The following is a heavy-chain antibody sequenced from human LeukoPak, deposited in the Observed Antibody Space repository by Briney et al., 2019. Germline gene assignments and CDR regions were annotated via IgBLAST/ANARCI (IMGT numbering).Heavy chain of an antibody. CDR1: GFSFSSYW. D-gene: IGHD2/OR15-2a*01. V-gene: IGHV3-74*03. CDR3: ARVSFCPRCHFDY. J-gene: IGHJ4*02. Sequence: PGGSLRLSCAASGFSFSSYWMHWVRKAPGKGLGWVARISPDGSSALSADSVRGRFTISRDNTDNTLYLQLNSLRAEDTAVYYCARVSFCPRCHFDYWGQGTLVTVSS. CDR2: ISPDGSSA.